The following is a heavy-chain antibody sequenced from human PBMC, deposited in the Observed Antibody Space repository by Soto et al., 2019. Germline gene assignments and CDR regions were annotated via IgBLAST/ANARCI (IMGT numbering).Heavy chain of an antibody. V-gene: IGHV3-11*01. Sequence: PGGSLRLSCVASGFTFSDYFMSWVRQAPGKGLEWVSYISTSGTTIYYADSVKGRFTMSRDNSKKSLYLQMNSLRAEDTALYYCARDVLNYASYFDPWGQGTLVTVSS. CDR3: ARDVLNYASYFDP. CDR1: GFTFSDYF. D-gene: IGHD3-16*01. J-gene: IGHJ5*02. CDR2: ISTSGTTI.